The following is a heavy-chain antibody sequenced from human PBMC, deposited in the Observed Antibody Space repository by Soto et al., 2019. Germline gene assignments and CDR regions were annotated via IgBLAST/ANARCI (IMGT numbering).Heavy chain of an antibody. J-gene: IGHJ4*02. V-gene: IGHV4-38-2*02. D-gene: IGHD4-17*01. CDR2: MYHSGNT. CDR3: ARGRPGPTVTTFDY. CDR1: GYSITSGYY. Sequence: SETLSLTCSVSGYSITSGYYWGWFRHPPGKGLEWIGSMYHSGNTHYNASLKSRDTISVDTSKNKFSLKRVSVTAADTAVYYCARGRPGPTVTTFDYWGQGTLVTVYS.